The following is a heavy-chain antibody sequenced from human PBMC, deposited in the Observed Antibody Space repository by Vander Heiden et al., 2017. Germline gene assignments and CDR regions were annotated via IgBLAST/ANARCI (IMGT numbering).Heavy chain of an antibody. V-gene: IGHV3-23*01. CDR1: GCVFSSYA. CDR3: AKDANGDAKGDAFDI. D-gene: IGHD2-8*01. Sequence: GQLLRSGGGLVQPGGSLRLAGAACGCVFSSYAMSWVRQAPGKGLEWVSAISGSGGSTYYADSVKGRFTISRDNSKNTLYLQMNSLRAEDTAVYYCAKDANGDAKGDAFDIWGQGTMVTVSS. J-gene: IGHJ3*02. CDR2: ISGSGGST.